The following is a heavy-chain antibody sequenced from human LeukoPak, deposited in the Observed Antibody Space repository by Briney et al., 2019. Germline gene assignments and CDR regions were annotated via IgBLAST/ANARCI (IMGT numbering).Heavy chain of an antibody. CDR1: GGSISGYY. CDR3: ARGYCSGGSCYSYYYYNYMDV. Sequence: PSETLSLTCTVSGGSISGYYWSWIRQPPGKALEWIGYIYYSGSTNYNPSLKSRVTISVDTSKNQFSLKLSSVTAADTAVYYCARGYCSGGSCYSYYYYNYMDVWGKGTTVTVSS. D-gene: IGHD2-15*01. J-gene: IGHJ6*03. V-gene: IGHV4-59*01. CDR2: IYYSGST.